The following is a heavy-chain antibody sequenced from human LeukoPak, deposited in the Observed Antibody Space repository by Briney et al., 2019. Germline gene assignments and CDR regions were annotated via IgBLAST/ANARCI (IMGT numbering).Heavy chain of an antibody. CDR2: IYPGDSDT. Sequence: GESLKISCKGSGYSFTSYCIGWVRQMPGKGLEWMGIIYPGDSDTRYSPSFQGQVTISADKSVSTAYLQWSSLKASDTAMYYCARPGSSGYYPIDYWGQGTLVTVSS. J-gene: IGHJ4*02. V-gene: IGHV5-51*01. CDR3: ARPGSSGYYPIDY. D-gene: IGHD3-22*01. CDR1: GYSFTSYC.